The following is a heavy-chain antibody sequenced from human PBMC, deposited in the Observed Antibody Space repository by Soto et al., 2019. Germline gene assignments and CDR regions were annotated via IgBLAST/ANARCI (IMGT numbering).Heavy chain of an antibody. D-gene: IGHD5-18*01. J-gene: IGHJ4*02. Sequence: GGSLRLSCAASGFTFSSYAMHWVRQAPGKGLEWVAVISYDGSNKYYADSVKGRFTISRDNSKNTLYLQMNSLRAEDTAVYYCASFTMNKPMNKPNTAMVTGYYPQRYYFDYWGQGTLVTVSS. CDR2: ISYDGSNK. V-gene: IGHV3-30-3*01. CDR3: ASFTMNKPMNKPNTAMVTGYYPQRYYFDY. CDR1: GFTFSSYA.